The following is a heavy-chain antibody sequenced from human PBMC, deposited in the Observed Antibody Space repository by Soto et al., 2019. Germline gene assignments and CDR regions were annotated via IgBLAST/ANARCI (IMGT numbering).Heavy chain of an antibody. CDR2: ISAYNGNT. J-gene: IGHJ6*02. CDR1: GYTFTSYG. Sequence: ASVKVSCQPSGYTFTSYGISWVRQAPGQGLEWMGWISAYNGNTNYAQKLQGRVTMTTDTSTSTAYMELRSLRSDDTAVYYCARMVRGVITHYYYYGMDVWGQGTTVTVSS. V-gene: IGHV1-18*04. D-gene: IGHD3-10*01. CDR3: ARMVRGVITHYYYYGMDV.